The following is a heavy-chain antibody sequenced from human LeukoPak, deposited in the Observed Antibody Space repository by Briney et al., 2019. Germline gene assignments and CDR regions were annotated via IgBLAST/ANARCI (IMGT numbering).Heavy chain of an antibody. CDR3: ARDRALYSSSWYGWYYGMDV. D-gene: IGHD6-13*01. CDR2: INAGNGNT. V-gene: IGHV1-3*01. J-gene: IGHJ6*02. Sequence: ASVKVSCKASGYTCTSYAMHWVRQAPGQRLEWMGWINAGNGNTKYSQKFQGRVTITRDTSASTAYMELSSLRSEDTAVYYCARDRALYSSSWYGWYYGMDVWGQGTTVTVSS. CDR1: GYTCTSYA.